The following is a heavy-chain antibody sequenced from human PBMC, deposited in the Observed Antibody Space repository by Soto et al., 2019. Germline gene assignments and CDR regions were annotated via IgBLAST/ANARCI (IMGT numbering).Heavy chain of an antibody. Sequence: SETLSLTCTVSGGSISSYYWSWIRQPPGKGLEWIGYIYYSGSTNYNPSLKSRVTISVDTSKNQFSLKLSSVTAADTAVYYCARHPRGYYYYYMDVWGKGTTVTVSS. V-gene: IGHV4-59*01. J-gene: IGHJ6*03. CDR3: ARHPRGYYYYYMDV. CDR1: GGSISSYY. D-gene: IGHD3-10*01. CDR2: IYYSGST.